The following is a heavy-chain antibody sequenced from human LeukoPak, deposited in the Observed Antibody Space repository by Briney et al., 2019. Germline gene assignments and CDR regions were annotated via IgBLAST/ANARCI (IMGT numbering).Heavy chain of an antibody. CDR2: IYSGGST. V-gene: IGHV3-66*02. CDR3: ARDRGSYAWDY. Sequence: GGSLRLSCAASGFTVSSNYMNWVRQAPGKGLEWVSVIYSGGSTYYADSVKSRFTISRDNSKNTLYLQMNSLRPEDTAVYYCARDRGSYAWDYWGQGTLVTVSS. CDR1: GFTVSSNY. J-gene: IGHJ4*02. D-gene: IGHD5-12*01.